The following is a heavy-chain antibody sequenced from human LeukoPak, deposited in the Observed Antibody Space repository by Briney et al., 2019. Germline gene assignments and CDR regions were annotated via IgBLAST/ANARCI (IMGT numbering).Heavy chain of an antibody. J-gene: IGHJ5*02. CDR1: GFMFSSYA. Sequence: GGSLRPSCAASGFMFSSYALSWLRQAPGKGLEWVSDISGSGDNTHYADSVKGRFTISRDNSKNTLYLHMNSLRAEDSAVYYCAKGWDWFDPWGQGTLVTVSS. V-gene: IGHV3-23*01. CDR3: AKGWDWFDP. CDR2: ISGSGDNT.